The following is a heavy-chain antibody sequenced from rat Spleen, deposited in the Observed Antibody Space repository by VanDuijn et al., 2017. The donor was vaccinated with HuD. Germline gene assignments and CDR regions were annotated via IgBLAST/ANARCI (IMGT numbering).Heavy chain of an antibody. CDR3: ARANRESYAHFDY. J-gene: IGHJ2*01. Sequence: QVQLKESGPGLVQPSQTLSLTCTVSGFSLTSNGVSWVRQPPGKGLEWMGVIWTGGTTAYNSLLKSRLSITRDISKNQVFLKMNSRQTEDTATYYCARANRESYAHFDYWGQGVMVTVSS. D-gene: IGHD1-12*01. V-gene: IGHV2-4*01. CDR2: IWTGGTT. CDR1: GFSLTSNG.